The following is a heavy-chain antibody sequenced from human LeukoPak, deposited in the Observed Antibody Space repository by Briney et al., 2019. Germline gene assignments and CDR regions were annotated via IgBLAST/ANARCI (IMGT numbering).Heavy chain of an antibody. D-gene: IGHD1-26*01. CDR2: TRYDESKT. J-gene: IGHJ4*02. Sequence: GGSLRLLCAASGFTFSSNGMHWVRQTPGKGLDWVAFTRYDESKTFYGDSVRGRFTISRDNSKNTLYLQMNGLTTDDSALYYCAKARYSGSAALDFWGQGTLVWVSS. V-gene: IGHV3-30*02. CDR1: GFTFSSNG. CDR3: AKARYSGSAALDF.